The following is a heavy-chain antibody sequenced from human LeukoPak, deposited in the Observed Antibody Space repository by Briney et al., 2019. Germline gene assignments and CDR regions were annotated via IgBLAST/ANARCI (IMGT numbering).Heavy chain of an antibody. CDR2: IYTSGST. CDR1: GGSISSGSYY. D-gene: IGHD3-3*01. V-gene: IGHV4-61*02. CDR3: ARRARVLRFLEWVPRGYFDY. J-gene: IGHJ4*02. Sequence: SETLSLTCTVSGGSISSGSYYWSWIRQPAGKGLEWIGRIYTSGSTNYNPSLKSRVTISVDTSKNQFSLKLSSVTAADTAVYYCARRARVLRFLEWVPRGYFDYWGQGTLVTVSS.